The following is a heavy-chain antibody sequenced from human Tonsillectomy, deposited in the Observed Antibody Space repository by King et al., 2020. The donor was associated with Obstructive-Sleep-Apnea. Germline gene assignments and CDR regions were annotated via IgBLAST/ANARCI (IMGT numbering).Heavy chain of an antibody. Sequence: VQLVESGAALVQPGGSLRLSCAASGFTFSSYWMRWVRQAPGKGLVWVARINPDGSVTIYAASVKGRFTISRDNAKNTLYLQMNDLSPGDTARYYCASPTVTLEYGRQGSQVTASS. CDR2: INPDGSVT. J-gene: IGHJ4*02. CDR3: ASPTVTLEY. D-gene: IGHD4-17*01. V-gene: IGHV3-74*01. CDR1: GFTFSSYW.